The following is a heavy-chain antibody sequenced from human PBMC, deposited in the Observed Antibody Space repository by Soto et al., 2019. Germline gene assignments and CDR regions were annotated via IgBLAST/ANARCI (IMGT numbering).Heavy chain of an antibody. CDR3: ARVGYDFWSGYLNSWFDP. V-gene: IGHV1-8*01. CDR2: MNPNSGNT. Sequence: AASVKVSCKASGYTFTSYDINWVRQATGQGLEWMGWMNPNSGNTGYAQKFQGRVTMTRNTSISTAYMELSSLRSEDTAVYYCARVGYDFWSGYLNSWFDPWGQGTRVTVSS. CDR1: GYTFTSYD. D-gene: IGHD3-3*01. J-gene: IGHJ5*02.